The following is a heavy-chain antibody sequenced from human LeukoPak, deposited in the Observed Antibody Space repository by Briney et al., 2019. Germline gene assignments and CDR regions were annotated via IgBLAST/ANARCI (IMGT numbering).Heavy chain of an antibody. D-gene: IGHD3-22*01. J-gene: IGHJ4*02. CDR3: ARAHFSYYDSSGYYEVDY. Sequence: ASVEVSCKASGYTFTGYYMHWVRQAPGQGLEWMGWINPNSGGTNYAQKFQGRVTMTRDTSISTAYMELSRLRSDDTAVYYCARAHFSYYDSSGYYEVDYWGQGTLVTVSS. CDR2: INPNSGGT. V-gene: IGHV1-2*02. CDR1: GYTFTGYY.